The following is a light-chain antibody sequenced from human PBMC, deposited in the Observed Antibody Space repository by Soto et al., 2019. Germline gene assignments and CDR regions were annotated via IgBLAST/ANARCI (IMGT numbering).Light chain of an antibody. CDR1: QDISDY. Sequence: DLQMTQSPSFLSASVGDRVTITCQASQDISDYLNWYQQKPGKAPKVLISDASNLETGVPSRFIGSGSGTDFTLTISSLQPEDIATYYCQQYDNFPLTFGGGTKVEIK. V-gene: IGKV1-33*01. CDR2: DAS. J-gene: IGKJ4*01. CDR3: QQYDNFPLT.